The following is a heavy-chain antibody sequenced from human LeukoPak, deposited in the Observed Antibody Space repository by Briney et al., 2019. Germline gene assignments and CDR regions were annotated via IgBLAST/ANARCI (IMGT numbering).Heavy chain of an antibody. V-gene: IGHV4-4*07. CDR1: GGSISSYY. D-gene: IGHD3-22*01. CDR2: IYTSGST. J-gene: IGHJ4*02. Sequence: SETLSLTCTVSGGSISSYYWSWIRQPAGKGLEWIGRIYTSGSTNYNPSLKSRVTISVDTSKNQFSLKLSSVTAADTAVYYCASAPTGDSSGPSLDYWGQGTLVTVSS. CDR3: ASAPTGDSSGPSLDY.